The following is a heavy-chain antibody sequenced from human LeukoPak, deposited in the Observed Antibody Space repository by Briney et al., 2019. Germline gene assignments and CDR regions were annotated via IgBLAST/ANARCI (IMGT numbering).Heavy chain of an antibody. Sequence: RTSETLSLKCTTSGDSISTYYWGWIRQPPGKGLEWTGYINYSGRTNYNPSLKSRVTISLDTSKNQFSLKLSSVTAADTAVYYCARLDWGGYHVDYWGQGTLVTVSS. CDR2: INYSGRT. D-gene: IGHD3-3*01. V-gene: IGHV4-59*08. J-gene: IGHJ4*02. CDR3: ARLDWGGYHVDY. CDR1: GDSISTYY.